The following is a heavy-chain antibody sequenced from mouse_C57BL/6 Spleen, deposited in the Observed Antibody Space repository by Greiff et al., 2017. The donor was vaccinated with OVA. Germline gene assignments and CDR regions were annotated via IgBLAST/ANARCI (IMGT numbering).Heavy chain of an antibody. J-gene: IGHJ2*01. Sequence: DVQLQESGPGLVKPSQSLSLTCSVTGYSITSGYYWNWIRQFPGNKLEWMGYISYDGSNNYNPSLKNRISITRDTSKNQFFLKLNSVTTEDTATYYCAREYGSSYRGLFDYWGQGTTLTVSS. D-gene: IGHD1-1*01. CDR1: GYSITSGYY. V-gene: IGHV3-6*01. CDR2: ISYDGSN. CDR3: AREYGSSYRGLFDY.